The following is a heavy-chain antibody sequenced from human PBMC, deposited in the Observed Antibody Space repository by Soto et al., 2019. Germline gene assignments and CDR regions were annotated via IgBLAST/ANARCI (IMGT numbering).Heavy chain of an antibody. Sequence: SETLSLTCTVSGGSISSYYWSWIRQPPGKGLEWIGYIYYSGSTNYNPSLKSRVTISVDTSKNQFSLKLSSVTAADTAVYYCATGGVGGGEFDYWGQGTLVTVSS. CDR2: IYYSGST. D-gene: IGHD2-21*01. V-gene: IGHV4-59*01. CDR1: GGSISSYY. CDR3: ATGGVGGGEFDY. J-gene: IGHJ4*02.